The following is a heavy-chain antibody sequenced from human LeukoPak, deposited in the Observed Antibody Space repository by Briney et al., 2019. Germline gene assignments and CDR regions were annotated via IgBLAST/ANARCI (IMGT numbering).Heavy chain of an antibody. Sequence: GGSLRLSCAASGFTFSSYAMSWVRQAPGKGLEWVSAISGSGGSTYYADSVKGRFTISRDNSKNTLYLQMNSLRAEDTAVYYCAKDLVTYDYVWGSYRYPPNLDYWGQGTLVTVSS. D-gene: IGHD3-16*02. J-gene: IGHJ4*02. CDR2: ISGSGGST. CDR3: AKDLVTYDYVWGSYRYPPNLDY. CDR1: GFTFSSYA. V-gene: IGHV3-23*01.